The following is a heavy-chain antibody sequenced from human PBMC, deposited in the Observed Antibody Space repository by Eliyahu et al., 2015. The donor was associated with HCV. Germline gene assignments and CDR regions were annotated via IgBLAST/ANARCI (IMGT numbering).Heavy chain of an antibody. D-gene: IGHD3-22*01. J-gene: IGHJ3*02. CDR2: IYTSGST. V-gene: IGHV4-4*07. CDR3: ARFGVDYYDSRGAFDI. Sequence: QVQLQESGPGLVKPSETLSLTCTVSGGSISSYYWSWIRQPAGKGLAWIGRIYTSGSTNYNPSLKSRVTMSVDTSKNQFSLKLSSVTAADTAVYYCARFGVDYYDSRGAFDIWGQGTMVTVSS. CDR1: GGSISSYY.